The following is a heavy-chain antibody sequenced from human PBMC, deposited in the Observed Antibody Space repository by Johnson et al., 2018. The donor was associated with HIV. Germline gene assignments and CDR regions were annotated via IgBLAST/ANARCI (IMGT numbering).Heavy chain of an antibody. J-gene: IGHJ3*02. CDR2: IKQDGSEK. Sequence: VQLVESGGGVVQPGRSLRLSCAASGFTFSNYWMTWVRQAPGKGLEWVATIKQDGSEKYYVDSVKGRFTISRDNTKNSLYLQMNSLRAEDTALYYCAKASGATGAFDIWGQGTMVTVSS. CDR3: AKASGATGAFDI. V-gene: IGHV3-7*05. CDR1: GFTFSNYW. D-gene: IGHD5-12*01.